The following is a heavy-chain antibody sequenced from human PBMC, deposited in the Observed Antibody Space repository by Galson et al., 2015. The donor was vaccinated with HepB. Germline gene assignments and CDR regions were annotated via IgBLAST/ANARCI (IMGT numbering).Heavy chain of an antibody. Sequence: SLRLSCAASGFTFSIYGMSWVRQAPGKGLEWVSSITVNGGRTSFADSVKGRFTISRDNSKNTVYLQMNSLRAEDTAIYYCAKDLGPGYYYSSGYFDSWGQGTLVTVSS. D-gene: IGHD3-10*01. CDR3: AKDLGPGYYYSSGYFDS. V-gene: IGHV3-23*01. CDR2: ITVNGGRT. CDR1: GFTFSIYG. J-gene: IGHJ4*02.